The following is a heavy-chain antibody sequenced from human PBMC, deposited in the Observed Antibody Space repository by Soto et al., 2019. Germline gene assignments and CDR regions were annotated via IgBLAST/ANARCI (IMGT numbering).Heavy chain of an antibody. V-gene: IGHV4-59*08. Sequence: QVQLQESGPGLVKPSETLSLSCTVSGGSISSYYWSWFRQSPGKRMEWIGYVHHSWGSSYNPSLQSRCSISLDTSKSQFSLKVTSVTATDTAVYYCARQGFGPLHGLVDVWGQGTTVTVSS. CDR2: VHHSWGS. CDR1: GGSISSYY. CDR3: ARQGFGPLHGLVDV. D-gene: IGHD3-10*01. J-gene: IGHJ6*02.